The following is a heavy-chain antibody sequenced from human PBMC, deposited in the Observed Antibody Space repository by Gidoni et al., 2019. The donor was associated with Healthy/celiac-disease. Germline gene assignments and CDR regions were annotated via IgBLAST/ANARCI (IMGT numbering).Heavy chain of an antibody. CDR2: IYSGGST. V-gene: IGHV3-66*01. CDR3: ARTIFGVVTSYYYYMDV. J-gene: IGHJ6*03. Sequence: EVQLVESGGGLVQPGGSLSLSCAASGFTVISNYMSWVRQAPGKGLEWVSVIYSGGSTYYADSVKGRFTISRDNSKNTLYLQMNSLRAEDTAVYYCARTIFGVVTSYYYYMDVWGKGTTVTVSS. D-gene: IGHD3-3*01. CDR1: GFTVISNY.